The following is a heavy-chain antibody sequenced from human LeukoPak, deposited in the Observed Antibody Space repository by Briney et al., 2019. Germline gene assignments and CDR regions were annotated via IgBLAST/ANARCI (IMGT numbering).Heavy chain of an antibody. V-gene: IGHV4-59*01. CDR2: IYYSGST. CDR3: ARDRGVVVPAAIIEDNWFDP. CDR1: GDSISSYS. J-gene: IGHJ5*02. D-gene: IGHD2-2*01. Sequence: PSETLSLTCTVSGDSISSYSWSWIRQPPGKGLEWIGYIYYSGSTNYNPSLKSRVTISVDTSKNQFSLKLSSVTAADTAVYYCARDRGVVVPAAIIEDNWFDPWGQGTLVTVSS.